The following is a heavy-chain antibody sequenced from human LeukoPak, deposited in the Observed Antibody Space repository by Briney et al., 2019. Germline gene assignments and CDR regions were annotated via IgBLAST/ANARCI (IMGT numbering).Heavy chain of an antibody. CDR2: IHSRGTT. Sequence: SGTLSLTCTVSGGSISDNYWSWTRQPPGKGLEWIAYIHSRGTTNYNPSLKSRVTISLDTSRNQFSLQLTSVTAADTAMYYCARTLPGGQNDHWGQGILVTVSS. CDR1: GGSISDNY. V-gene: IGHV4-59*01. CDR3: ARTLPGGQNDH. D-gene: IGHD2-15*01. J-gene: IGHJ4*02.